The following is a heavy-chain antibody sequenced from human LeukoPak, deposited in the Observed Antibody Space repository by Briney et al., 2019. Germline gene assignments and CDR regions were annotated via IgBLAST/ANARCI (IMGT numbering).Heavy chain of an antibody. Sequence: GASVKVSCKASGGTFSSYAISWVRHAPGPGLEWMGGIIPIFGTANYAKKFQGRVTITADESTSTAYMQLRSLRSEDTAVYYCARESGDREGYCYGMDVWGQGTTVTVSS. CDR2: IIPIFGTA. CDR1: GGTFSSYA. V-gene: IGHV1-69*13. J-gene: IGHJ6*02. CDR3: ARESGDREGYCYGMDV. D-gene: IGHD7-27*01.